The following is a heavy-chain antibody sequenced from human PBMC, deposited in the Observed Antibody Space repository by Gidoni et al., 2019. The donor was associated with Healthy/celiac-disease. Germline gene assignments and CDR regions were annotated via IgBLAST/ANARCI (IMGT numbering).Heavy chain of an antibody. CDR3: ARDSSPYYYDSSGYSPDAFDI. V-gene: IGHV3-48*01. D-gene: IGHD3-22*01. CDR1: GFTFSSYS. J-gene: IGHJ3*02. Sequence: EVQLVESGGGLVQPGGSLRLSCAASGFTFSSYSMNWVRQAPGKGLEWVSYISSSSSTIYYADSVKGRFTISRDNAKNSLYLQMNSLRAEDTAVYYCARDSSPYYYDSSGYSPDAFDIWGQGTMVTVSS. CDR2: ISSSSSTI.